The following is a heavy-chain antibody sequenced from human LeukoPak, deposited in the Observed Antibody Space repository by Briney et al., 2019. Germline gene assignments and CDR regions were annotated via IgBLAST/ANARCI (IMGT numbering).Heavy chain of an antibody. J-gene: IGHJ2*01. CDR3: TRNRYFDL. V-gene: IGHV3-7*01. Sequence: GGSLRLSCTASRFTLTTYWMSWVRQAPGKGLEWVANIKQGGSQKYYVDSVKGRFTISRDNAKNSLYLQMNSLRAEDTAVYYCTRNRYFDLWGRGTLVTVSS. CDR2: IKQGGSQK. D-gene: IGHD1-14*01. CDR1: RFTLTTYW.